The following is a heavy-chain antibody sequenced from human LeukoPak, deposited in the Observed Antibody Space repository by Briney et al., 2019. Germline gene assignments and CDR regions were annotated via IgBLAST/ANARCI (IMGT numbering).Heavy chain of an antibody. CDR3: ARGATNTRALDY. Sequence: GGALRLSCAASAFTFSSYWMHWVRQAPAKRLVWPSRVSRDGNSTNYADFVKGRFTISRDKTNNTLYLQMNSLSAEDTAVYYCARGATNTRALDYWGQGNLVTVSS. CDR2: VSRDGNST. V-gene: IGHV3-74*01. J-gene: IGHJ4*02. CDR1: AFTFSSYW. D-gene: IGHD1/OR15-1a*01.